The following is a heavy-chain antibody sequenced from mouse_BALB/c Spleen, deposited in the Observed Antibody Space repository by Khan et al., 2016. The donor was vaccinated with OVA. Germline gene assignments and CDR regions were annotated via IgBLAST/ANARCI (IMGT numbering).Heavy chain of an antibody. V-gene: IGHV5-4*02. J-gene: IGHJ3*01. CDR3: VRGYYGNPFAY. D-gene: IGHD2-1*01. CDR2: ISDDGGYT. CDR1: GFTFSDYY. Sequence: EVKLVESGGGLVKPGGSLKLSCAASGFTFSDYYMYWVRQTPEKRLEWVATISDDGGYTYYPDSVKGRFTISRDDAKNNLYLQMSSLKSEDTAMYYCVRGYYGNPFAYWGQGTLVTVSA.